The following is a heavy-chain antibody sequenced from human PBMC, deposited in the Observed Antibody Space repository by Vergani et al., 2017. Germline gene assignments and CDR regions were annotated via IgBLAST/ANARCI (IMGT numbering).Heavy chain of an antibody. CDR3: ARGAKGGPRVGVPAAILDY. Sequence: QAQLQESGPGLVKPSETLSLTCTVSGGSISSSSYYWGWIRQPPGKGLEWIGSIYYSGSTYYNPSLKSRVTISVDTSKDQFSLKLSSVTAADTAVYYCARGAKGGPRVGVPAAILDYWGQGTLVTVSS. D-gene: IGHD2-2*01. CDR1: GGSISSSSYY. J-gene: IGHJ4*02. V-gene: IGHV4-39*01. CDR2: IYYSGST.